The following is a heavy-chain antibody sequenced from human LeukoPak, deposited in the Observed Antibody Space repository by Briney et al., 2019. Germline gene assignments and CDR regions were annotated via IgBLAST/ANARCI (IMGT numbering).Heavy chain of an antibody. CDR2: ISGSGGST. V-gene: IGHV3-23*01. CDR3: AKDRPGRIAVAAIFDY. D-gene: IGHD6-19*01. J-gene: IGHJ4*02. CDR1: GFTFSSYA. Sequence: GGSLRLSCAASGFTFSSYAMSWVRQAPGKGLEWGSAISGSGGSTYYADSVKGRFTISRDNSKNTLYLQMNSLRAEDTAVYYCAKDRPGRIAVAAIFDYWGQGTLVTVSS.